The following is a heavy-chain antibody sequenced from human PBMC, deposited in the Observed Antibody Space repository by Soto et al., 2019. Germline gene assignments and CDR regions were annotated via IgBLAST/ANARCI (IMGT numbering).Heavy chain of an antibody. CDR1: GFTFSSYW. CDR3: AREVEMTTSGDAFDI. D-gene: IGHD2-21*01. V-gene: IGHV3-74*01. CDR2: IKNDGTRT. Sequence: EVQLVESGGGLVQQGGSLRLSCAASGFTFSSYWMHWVRQAPGAGLVWVSRIKNDGTRTNYADSVKGRFTASRDNAKNTLYLQMNSLRAEDTAVYYCAREVEMTTSGDAFDILGQGTMVTVSS. J-gene: IGHJ3*02.